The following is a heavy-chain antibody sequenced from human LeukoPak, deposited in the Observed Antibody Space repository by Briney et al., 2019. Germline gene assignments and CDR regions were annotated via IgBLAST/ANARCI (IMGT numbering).Heavy chain of an antibody. CDR2: INPSGGST. D-gene: IGHD3-22*01. Sequence: RASVKVSCKASGYTFTSYYMHWVRQAPGQGLEWMGIINPSGGSTSYAQKFQGRVTMTRDTSTSTVYMELSSLRSEDTAVYYCARDDNLAKNTMIQGYWGQGTLVTVSS. CDR3: ARDDNLAKNTMIQGY. V-gene: IGHV1-46*01. CDR1: GYTFTSYY. J-gene: IGHJ4*02.